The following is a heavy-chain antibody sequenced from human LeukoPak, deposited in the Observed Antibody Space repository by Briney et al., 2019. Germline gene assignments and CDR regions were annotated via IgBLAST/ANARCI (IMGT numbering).Heavy chain of an antibody. V-gene: IGHV1-18*01. CDR3: ASGAADDYGETVDY. CDR1: GYTFTNYG. Sequence: ASVKVSCKASGYTFTNYGISWVRQAPGQGLEWMGWISAYNGNTDYAQNLQGRVTMTTDTLTSTAYMELRSLRSEDTAVYYCASGAADDYGETVDYWGQGTLVTVSS. CDR2: ISAYNGNT. D-gene: IGHD4-17*01. J-gene: IGHJ4*02.